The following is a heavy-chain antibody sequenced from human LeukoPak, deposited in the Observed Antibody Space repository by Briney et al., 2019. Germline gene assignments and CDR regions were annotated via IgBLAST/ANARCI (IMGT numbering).Heavy chain of an antibody. CDR2: IYYSGNT. Sequence: SETLSLTCTVSGGPVSSGSYCWSWIRQPPGKGLEWIGYIYYSGNTNYNPSLKSRVTISVDTSKNQFSLKLSSVTAADTAVYYCARAVAGTLDYWGQGTLVTVSS. CDR3: ARAVAGTLDY. D-gene: IGHD6-19*01. CDR1: GGPVSSGSYC. V-gene: IGHV4-61*01. J-gene: IGHJ4*02.